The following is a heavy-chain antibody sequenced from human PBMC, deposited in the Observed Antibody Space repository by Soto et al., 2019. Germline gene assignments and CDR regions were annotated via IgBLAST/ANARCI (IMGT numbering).Heavy chain of an antibody. CDR1: GGTFSSYA. V-gene: IGHV1-69*05. CDR2: IIPLFRTP. D-gene: IGHD4-4*01. CDR3: ARDNDRLQLGGNYYYIMDV. Sequence: QVQLVQSGAEVKEPGSSVKVSCKASGGTFSSYAISWVRQAPGQGLEWMGGIIPLFRTPDYAQKFQGRVTITPDEPTSTADMELSSLRFDDTAVYYCARDNDRLQLGGNYYYIMDVWGQGTTITVSS. J-gene: IGHJ6*02.